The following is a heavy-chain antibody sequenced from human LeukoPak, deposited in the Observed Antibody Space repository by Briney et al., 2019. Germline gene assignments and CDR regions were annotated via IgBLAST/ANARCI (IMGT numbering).Heavy chain of an antibody. CDR2: ISAYNGNT. CDR1: GYTFTSYG. J-gene: IGHJ3*02. Sequence: ASVKVSCKASGYTFTSYGISWVRQAPGQGLEWMGWISAYNGNTNYAQKLQGRVTMTTDTSTSTAYMELRSLRSDDTAVYYCARDPEYQLPGDAFDIWGQGTMVTVSS. V-gene: IGHV1-18*01. D-gene: IGHD2-2*01. CDR3: ARDPEYQLPGDAFDI.